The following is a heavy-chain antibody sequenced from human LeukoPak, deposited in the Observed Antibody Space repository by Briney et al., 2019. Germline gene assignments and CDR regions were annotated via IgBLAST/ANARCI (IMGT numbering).Heavy chain of an antibody. D-gene: IGHD5-24*01. CDR1: GFTFSDYY. V-gene: IGHV3-11*04. CDR3: ARGAARMVEMATIISFEY. CDR2: ISGSGNIK. Sequence: GGSLRLSCAASGFTFSDYYMSWIRQAPGKGLEWLSYISGSGNIKYYTDSVKGRFTISRDNSKNTLYLQMNSLRAEDTAVYYCARGAARMVEMATIISFEYWGQGTLVTVSS. J-gene: IGHJ4*02.